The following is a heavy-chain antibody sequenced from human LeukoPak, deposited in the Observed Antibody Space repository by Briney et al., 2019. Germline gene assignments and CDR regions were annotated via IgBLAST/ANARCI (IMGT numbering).Heavy chain of an antibody. Sequence: GGSLRLSCAASGFTFSSYGMHWVRQAPGKGLEWVAFIRYDGSNKYYADSVKGRFTISRDNSKNKLYLQMNSLRAEDTAVYYCAKDPSLGVVPHGDYWGQGTLVTVSS. CDR2: IRYDGSNK. CDR3: AKDPSLGVVPHGDY. D-gene: IGHD3-3*01. J-gene: IGHJ4*02. V-gene: IGHV3-30*02. CDR1: GFTFSSYG.